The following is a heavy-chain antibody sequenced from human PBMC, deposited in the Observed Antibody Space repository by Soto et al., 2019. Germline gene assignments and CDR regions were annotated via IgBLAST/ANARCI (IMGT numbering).Heavy chain of an antibody. J-gene: IGHJ4*02. Sequence: PGGSLRLSCAASGFTFSDYYMNWIRQAPGKGLEWASHISRSGSTICYADSVKGRFTISRDNAKNSVYLQMNSLRAEDTAVYYCARRTVDRAFDYWGQGTPVTVSS. CDR3: ARRTVDRAFDY. V-gene: IGHV3-11*01. D-gene: IGHD3-22*01. CDR1: GFTFSDYY. CDR2: ISRSGSTI.